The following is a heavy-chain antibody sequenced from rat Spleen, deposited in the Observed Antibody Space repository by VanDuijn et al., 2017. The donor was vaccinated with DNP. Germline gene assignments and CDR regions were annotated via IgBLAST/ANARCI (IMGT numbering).Heavy chain of an antibody. D-gene: IGHD1-6*01. Sequence: EVQLVESGGGLVQPGRSLKLSCAASGFTFSDYYMVWVRQAPTKGLEWVASISYDGSRTYYRDPVSGRFTISRDNAKSTLYLQMDSLRSEDTATYYCASRAPGDYFYGGYFDYWGQGVMVTVSS. CDR2: ISYDGSRT. CDR1: GFTFSDYY. CDR3: ASRAPGDYFYGGYFDY. J-gene: IGHJ2*01. V-gene: IGHV5-7*01.